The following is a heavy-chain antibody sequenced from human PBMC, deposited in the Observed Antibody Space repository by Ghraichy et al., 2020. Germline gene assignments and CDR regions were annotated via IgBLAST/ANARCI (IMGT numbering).Heavy chain of an antibody. CDR1: GGSISSYY. CDR3: AREGLVGGTYYYYYGMDV. Sequence: SETLSLTCTVSGGSISSYYWSWIRQPPGKGLEWIGYIYYSGSTNYNPSLKSRVTISLDTSKNQFSLKLSSVTAADTAVYYCAREGLVGGTYYYYYGMDVWGQGTTVTVSS. D-gene: IGHD1-1*01. J-gene: IGHJ6*02. CDR2: IYYSGST. V-gene: IGHV4-59*12.